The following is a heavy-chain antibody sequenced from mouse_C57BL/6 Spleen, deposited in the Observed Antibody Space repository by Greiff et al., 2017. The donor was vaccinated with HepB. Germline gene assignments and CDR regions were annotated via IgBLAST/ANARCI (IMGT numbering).Heavy chain of an antibody. CDR1: GYTFTSYW. CDR2: IDPSDSET. J-gene: IGHJ1*03. D-gene: IGHD1-2*01. Sequence: QVQLQQPGAELVRPGSSVKLSCKASGYTFTSYWMHWVKQRPIQGLEWIGNIDPSDSETHYNQKFKDKATLTVDKSSSTAYMQLSSLTSEDSAVYYCARASAKSRYFDVWGTGTTVTVSS. CDR3: ARASAKSRYFDV. V-gene: IGHV1-52*01.